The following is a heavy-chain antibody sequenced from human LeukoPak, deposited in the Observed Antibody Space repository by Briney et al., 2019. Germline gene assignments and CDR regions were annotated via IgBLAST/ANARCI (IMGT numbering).Heavy chain of an antibody. CDR2: ISSSGSTI. CDR1: GFTFSDYY. V-gene: IGHV3-11*01. J-gene: IGHJ4*02. D-gene: IGHD6-19*01. CDR3: GGVSSGWYSVDY. Sequence: GGSLRLSCAASGFTFSDYYMSWIRQAPGKGLEWVSYISSSGSTIYYADSVKGRFTISRDNAKNSLYLQMNSLRAEDTAVYYCGGVSSGWYSVDYWGQGTLVTVSS.